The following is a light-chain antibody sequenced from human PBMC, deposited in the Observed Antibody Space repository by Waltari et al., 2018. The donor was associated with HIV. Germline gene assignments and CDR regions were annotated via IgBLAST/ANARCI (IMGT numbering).Light chain of an antibody. J-gene: IGLJ3*02. CDR1: SSNIGSNY. CDR2: RNN. CDR3: AAWDDSLWV. Sequence: QSVLTQPPSASGTPGQRVTISCSGSSSNIGSNYVSWYQQLPGTAPKLLIYRNNQRPSGVPDRFSGSKSGTSASLAISGLRSEDAADYYCAAWDDSLWVFGGGTNLTVL. V-gene: IGLV1-47*01.